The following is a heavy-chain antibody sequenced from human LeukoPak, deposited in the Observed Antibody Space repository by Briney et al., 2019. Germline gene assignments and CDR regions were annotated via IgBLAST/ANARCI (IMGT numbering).Heavy chain of an antibody. Sequence: PGRSLRLSCVASGFTFDNYAMHWVRHAPGKGLEWVSGITWNSGSIAYADSVKGRFTISRDNAKNSLYLQMNSLRAEDTAVYYCAKGSGSYYFDYWGQGTLVTVSS. CDR3: AKGSGSYYFDY. V-gene: IGHV3-9*01. J-gene: IGHJ4*02. CDR1: GFTFDNYA. D-gene: IGHD3-10*01. CDR2: ITWNSGSI.